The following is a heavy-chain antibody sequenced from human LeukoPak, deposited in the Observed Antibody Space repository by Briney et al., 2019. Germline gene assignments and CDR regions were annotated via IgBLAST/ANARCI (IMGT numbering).Heavy chain of an antibody. CDR1: GFTFSSYA. Sequence: PGGSLRLSCAASGFTFSSYAMSWVRQAPGKGLEWVSAISGSGGSTYYADSEKGRFTISRDNSKNTLYLQMNSLRAEDTAVYYCAKDSEVPGIAVARSYFDYWGQGTLVTVSS. J-gene: IGHJ4*02. CDR2: ISGSGGST. D-gene: IGHD6-19*01. CDR3: AKDSEVPGIAVARSYFDY. V-gene: IGHV3-23*01.